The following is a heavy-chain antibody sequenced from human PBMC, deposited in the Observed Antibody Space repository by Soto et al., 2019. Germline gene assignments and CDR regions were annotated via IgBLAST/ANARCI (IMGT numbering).Heavy chain of an antibody. V-gene: IGHV5-51*01. CDR2: IHPGDSDT. J-gene: IGHJ6*02. Sequence: PGESLKISCEASGYSFTSYWIGWVRQMPGKGLEWMGIIHPGDSDTKYSPSFQGQVTISVDNSKNTLYLQMNSLRAEDTAVYYCARDSGYDYTYYYYYGMDVWGQGTTVTVSS. D-gene: IGHD5-12*01. CDR3: ARDSGYDYTYYYYYGMDV. CDR1: GYSFTSYW.